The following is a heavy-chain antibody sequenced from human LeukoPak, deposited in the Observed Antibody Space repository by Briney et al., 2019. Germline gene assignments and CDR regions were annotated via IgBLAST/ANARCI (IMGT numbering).Heavy chain of an antibody. J-gene: IGHJ4*02. CDR2: ISSSGSTI. V-gene: IGHV3-11*01. Sequence: NSGGSLRLSCAASGFTFSDYYMSWIRQAPGKGLEWVSYISSSGSTIYYADSVKGRFTISRDNAKNSLYLQMNSLRAEDTAVYYCAKALRGYYDSSGPLDYWGQGTLVTVSS. CDR1: GFTFSDYY. CDR3: AKALRGYYDSSGPLDY. D-gene: IGHD3-22*01.